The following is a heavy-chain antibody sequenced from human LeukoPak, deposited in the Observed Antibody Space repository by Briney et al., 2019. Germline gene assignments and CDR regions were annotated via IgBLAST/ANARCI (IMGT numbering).Heavy chain of an antibody. D-gene: IGHD3-22*01. Sequence: NPSETLSLTCTVSDDSIKSYFWTWIRQSPGKGLEWIGYVFYSGSTSYNPSLRSRLTMSVDTSKSQFSLNLNSVTTADTAVYYCARGTRRHYDGSGYYYGEFDYWGQGILVTVSS. CDR2: VFYSGST. CDR1: DDSIKSYF. CDR3: ARGTRRHYDGSGYYYGEFDY. J-gene: IGHJ4*02. V-gene: IGHV4-59*01.